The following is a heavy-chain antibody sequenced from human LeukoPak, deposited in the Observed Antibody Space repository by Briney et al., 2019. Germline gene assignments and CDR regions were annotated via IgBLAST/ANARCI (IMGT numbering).Heavy chain of an antibody. CDR3: AASGCSYSYGMDF. J-gene: IGHJ4*02. CDR2: IVVGSGNT. Sequence: SVKVSCKSSGFTFTSSAMRWVRQARGQRLEWIGWIVVGSGNTNYAQKFQERVTITKDMSTSTAYMELSSLKSEDTAVFYCAASGCSYSYGMDFWGQGTLVTVSS. D-gene: IGHD5-18*01. V-gene: IGHV1-58*02. CDR1: GFTFTSSA.